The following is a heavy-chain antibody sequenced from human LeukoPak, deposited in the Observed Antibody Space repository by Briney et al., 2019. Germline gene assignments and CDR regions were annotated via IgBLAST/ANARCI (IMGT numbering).Heavy chain of an antibody. CDR2: IYHSGNT. J-gene: IGHJ4*02. Sequence: SETLSLTCTVSGVSVRSGSSFWSWIRQPTGKGLEWIGYIYHSGNTTYTPSLKSRVPISVDTSKSQLSLKLNSVTAADTAVYYCARDRNYYDSRGYYFANWGQGTPVAVSS. CDR1: GVSVRSGSSF. D-gene: IGHD3-22*01. V-gene: IGHV4-61*01. CDR3: ARDRNYYDSRGYYFAN.